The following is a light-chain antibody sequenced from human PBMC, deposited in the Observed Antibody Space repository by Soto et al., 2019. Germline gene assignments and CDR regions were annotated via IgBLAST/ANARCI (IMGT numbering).Light chain of an antibody. CDR3: QQFRSYPVP. CDR1: QTVRNNY. Sequence: IVLTQSPGTLSQSPGERATLSCRASQTVRNNYIAWYQQKPCQAPRVLFNDASSRATSIPERFSGGGTWTYFTHTITTLEPKDFPLNYYQQFRSYPVPVGGGTKVDSK. V-gene: IGKV3-20*01. CDR2: DAS. J-gene: IGKJ4*01.